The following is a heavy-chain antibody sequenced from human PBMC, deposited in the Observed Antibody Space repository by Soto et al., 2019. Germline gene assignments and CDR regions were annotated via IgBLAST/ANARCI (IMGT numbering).Heavy chain of an antibody. J-gene: IGHJ6*02. Sequence: ASVKVSCKASGYSFTDYHIHWVRQAPGQGLEWLGRINPKSGGTSTAQKFQGWVTMTTDTSISTASMELTRLTSDDTAIYYCARGDSTDCSSGVCSFFYNHDMDVWGQGTTVPVSS. D-gene: IGHD2-8*01. V-gene: IGHV1-2*04. CDR1: GYSFTDYH. CDR2: INPKSGGT. CDR3: ARGDSTDCSSGVCSFFYNHDMDV.